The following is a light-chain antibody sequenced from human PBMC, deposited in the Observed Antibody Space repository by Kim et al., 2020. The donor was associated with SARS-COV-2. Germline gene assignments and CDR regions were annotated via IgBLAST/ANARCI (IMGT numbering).Light chain of an antibody. CDR3: MIWHSSAWM. CDR2: YKSDSDK. J-gene: IGLJ3*02. Sequence: QPVLTQPSSLSASPGASASLTCTLRSGFNVGTYKIYWYQQKPGSPPQYLLRYKSDSDKQQGSGVPSRFSGSKDASANAGILLISGLQSEDEADYYCMIWHSSAWMFGGGTQLTVL. V-gene: IGLV5-45*03. CDR1: SGFNVGTYK.